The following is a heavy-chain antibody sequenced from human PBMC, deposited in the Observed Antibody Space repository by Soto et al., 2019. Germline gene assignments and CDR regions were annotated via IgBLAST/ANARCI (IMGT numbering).Heavy chain of an antibody. J-gene: IGHJ4*02. CDR2: ISSSGSTI. D-gene: IGHD5-12*01. CDR1: GFTFSDYY. CDR3: ARDFGDIVATDWSYFDY. V-gene: IGHV3-11*01. Sequence: GGSLRLSCAASGFTFSDYYMNWIRRAPGKGLEWVSYISSSGSTIYYADSVKGRFTISRDNAKNSLYLQMNSLRAEDTAVYYCARDFGDIVATDWSYFDYWGQGTLVTVSS.